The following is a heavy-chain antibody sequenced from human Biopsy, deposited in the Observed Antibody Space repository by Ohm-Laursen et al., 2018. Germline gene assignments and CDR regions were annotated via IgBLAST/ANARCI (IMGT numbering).Heavy chain of an antibody. V-gene: IGHV1-69*13. CDR3: ATKLTGYFHH. CDR2: NIPILGTG. J-gene: IGHJ1*01. Sequence: SVKVSCNVPGGTFSNYGVNWVRQAPGQGLEWLGGNIPILGTGNYAQKFQDRVTVAADASTSTATMELRSLRSDDTAVYYCATKLTGYFHHWGQGTLVIVSS. CDR1: GGTFSNYG. D-gene: IGHD3-9*01.